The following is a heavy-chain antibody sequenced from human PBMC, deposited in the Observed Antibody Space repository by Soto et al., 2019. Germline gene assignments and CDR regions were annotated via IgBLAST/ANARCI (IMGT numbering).Heavy chain of an antibody. CDR1: GFTFSDYY. D-gene: IGHD5-18*01. Sequence: WGSLRLSCSASGFTFSDYYMSWIRQAPGKGLEWVSYISSSSSYTNYADSVKGRFTISRDNAKNSLYLQMNSLRAEDTAVYYCARMTYSYGLYYWGQGTLVTVSS. CDR3: ARMTYSYGLYY. CDR2: ISSSSSYT. V-gene: IGHV3-11*06. J-gene: IGHJ4*02.